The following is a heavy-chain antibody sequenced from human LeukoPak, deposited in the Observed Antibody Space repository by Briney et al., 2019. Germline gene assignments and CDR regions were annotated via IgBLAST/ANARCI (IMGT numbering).Heavy chain of an antibody. V-gene: IGHV3-21*01. D-gene: IGHD5-12*01. CDR1: GFTFSSYS. Sequence: PGGSLRLSCAASGFTFSSYSMNWVRQAPGKGLEWVSSISSSSSYIYYADSVKGRFTISRDNAKNSLYLQMNSLRAEDTAVYYCARAGNSGYDSFNYSFDYWGQGTLVTVSS. J-gene: IGHJ4*02. CDR2: ISSSSSYI. CDR3: ARAGNSGYDSFNYSFDY.